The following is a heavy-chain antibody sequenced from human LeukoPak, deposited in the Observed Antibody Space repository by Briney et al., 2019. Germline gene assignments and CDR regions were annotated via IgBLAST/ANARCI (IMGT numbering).Heavy chain of an antibody. J-gene: IGHJ4*02. V-gene: IGHV3-48*03. CDR2: ISRSSGSSI. CDR1: GFTFSNYE. CDR3: ARDSSGWYYFDY. D-gene: IGHD6-19*01. Sequence: GGSLRLSCAASGFTFSNYEMNWVREAPGKGLGWVSYISRSSGSSIYYADSVKGRFTISRDNAKNSLYLQMNSLRAEDTAVYYCARDSSGWYYFDYRGQGILVTVSS.